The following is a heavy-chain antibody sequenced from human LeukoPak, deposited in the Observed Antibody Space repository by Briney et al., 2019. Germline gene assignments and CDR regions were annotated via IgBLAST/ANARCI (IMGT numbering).Heavy chain of an antibody. CDR2: LDPDGTST. D-gene: IGHD3-22*01. Sequence: PGGSLRLSCAASGLTFSIYWMHWVRQVPGKGPVWVSRLDPDGTSTSYADSVKGRFTISRDNAKNTLYLQMNSLRAEDAAVYYCSAHETLIVVRPFDYWGQGTVVTVSS. V-gene: IGHV3-74*01. CDR1: GLTFSIYW. CDR3: SAHETLIVVRPFDY. J-gene: IGHJ4*02.